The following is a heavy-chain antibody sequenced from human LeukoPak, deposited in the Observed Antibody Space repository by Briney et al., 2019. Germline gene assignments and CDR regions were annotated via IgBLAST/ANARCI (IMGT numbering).Heavy chain of an antibody. CDR1: GFTLSRYA. CDR2: ISGSGADT. CDR3: AKGPSSSRTFFFDY. D-gene: IGHD6-13*01. Sequence: GGSLRLSCAASGFTLSRYAVSWVRQAPGKGLEWVSAISGSGADTYYADSVKGRFTISRDNSKNTLYLQMNSLRAEDTAVYYCAKGPSSSRTFFFDYWGQGTLVTVSS. V-gene: IGHV3-23*01. J-gene: IGHJ4*02.